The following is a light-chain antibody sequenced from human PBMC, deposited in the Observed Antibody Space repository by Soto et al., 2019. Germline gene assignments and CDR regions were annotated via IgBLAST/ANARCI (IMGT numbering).Light chain of an antibody. CDR1: QRISNW. CDR2: DAS. V-gene: IGKV1-5*01. J-gene: IGKJ1*01. Sequence: DIQMTQSPSTLSSSVGDTVTITCRASQRISNWLAWYQQKPRKAPKLLIYDASSLESGDPSRYSGSGSGTEFSPTISSRQPSHFATYCRRRSRVGSSVGQGTKVEV. CDR3: RRSRVGSS.